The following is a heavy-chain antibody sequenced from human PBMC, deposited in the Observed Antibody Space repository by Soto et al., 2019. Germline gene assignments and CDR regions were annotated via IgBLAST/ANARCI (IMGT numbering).Heavy chain of an antibody. CDR1: GYTLTELS. V-gene: IGHV1-24*01. J-gene: IGHJ3*02. CDR2: FDPIFGTA. Sequence: ASVKVSGKVSGYTLTELSMHWVRQAPGKGLEWMGGFDPIFGTANYAQKFQGRVTITADESTSTAYMELSSLRSEDTAVYYCGREGYVWGNNDAFDIWGQGTMVTVSS. D-gene: IGHD3-16*01. CDR3: GREGYVWGNNDAFDI.